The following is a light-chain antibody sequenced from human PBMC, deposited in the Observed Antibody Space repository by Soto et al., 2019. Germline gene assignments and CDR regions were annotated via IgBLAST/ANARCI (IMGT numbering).Light chain of an antibody. CDR3: QYYDSSLWT. CDR1: QSVSSTY. V-gene: IGKV3-20*01. CDR2: DAS. Sequence: EIVLTQSPGTLSMSPGERATLSCRASQSVSSTYLAWYQQKPGQAPRLLIYDASSRATGIPDRFSGSGSGSDFTLTSSRLEPQDFAMYYCQYYDSSLWTFGQGTQVEIK. J-gene: IGKJ1*01.